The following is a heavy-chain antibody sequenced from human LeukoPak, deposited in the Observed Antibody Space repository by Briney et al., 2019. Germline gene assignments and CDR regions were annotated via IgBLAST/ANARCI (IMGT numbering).Heavy chain of an antibody. CDR2: IIPIFGTA. CDR1: GGTFSSYA. D-gene: IGHD1-7*01. V-gene: IGHV1-69*05. Sequence: WASVKVSCKASGGTFSSYAISWVRQAPGQGLEWMGGIIPIFGTANYAQKFQGRVTITTDESTSTAYMELSSLRSEDTAVYYCARDAYNWNYEVSSFAPESKTLVVVWGQGTLVTVSS. J-gene: IGHJ4*02. CDR3: ARDAYNWNYEVSSFAPESKTLVVV.